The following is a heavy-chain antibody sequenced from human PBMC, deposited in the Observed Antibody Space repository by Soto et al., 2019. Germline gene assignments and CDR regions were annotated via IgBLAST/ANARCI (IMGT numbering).Heavy chain of an antibody. D-gene: IGHD2-15*01. J-gene: IGHJ6*02. V-gene: IGHV5-10-1*01. CDR2: IDPSDSYT. CDR1: GYSFTIYW. CDR3: ARQYCSGGSCYSGTYYYYYGMDV. Sequence: GEPRKISCNGSGYSFTIYWISWVRQMPGKGLEWMGRIDPSDSYTNYSPSFQGHVTISADKSISTAYLQWSSLKASDTAMYYCARQYCSGGSCYSGTYYYYYGMDVWRQGTTVTVSS.